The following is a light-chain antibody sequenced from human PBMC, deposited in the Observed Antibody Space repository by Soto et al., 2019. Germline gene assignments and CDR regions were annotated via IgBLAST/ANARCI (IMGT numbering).Light chain of an antibody. CDR1: QSVSSY. V-gene: IGKV3-11*01. Sequence: EIVLTQSPATLSLSPGERATLSCRASQSVSSYLAWYQQKPGQAPRLLIYDASNRATGIPARFSGSGSGKDFTRTISSLEPEDFAVYYCQQRSNWPSFTFGPGTKVDIK. J-gene: IGKJ3*01. CDR3: QQRSNWPSFT. CDR2: DAS.